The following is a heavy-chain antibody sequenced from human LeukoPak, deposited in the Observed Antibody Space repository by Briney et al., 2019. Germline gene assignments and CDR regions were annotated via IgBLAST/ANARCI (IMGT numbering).Heavy chain of an antibody. Sequence: GGSLRLSCAASGFTFDDYGMSWVRQAPGKGLEWVSGINWNGGSTGYADSVKGRFTISRDNAKNSLYLQMNSLRAEDTALYYCARDRGGSYSKGAFDIWGQGTMVTVSS. V-gene: IGHV3-20*04. J-gene: IGHJ3*02. CDR2: INWNGGST. CDR1: GFTFDDYG. CDR3: ARDRGGSYSKGAFDI. D-gene: IGHD1-26*01.